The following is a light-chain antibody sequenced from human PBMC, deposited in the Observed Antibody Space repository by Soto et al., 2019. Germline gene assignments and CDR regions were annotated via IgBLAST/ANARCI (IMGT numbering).Light chain of an antibody. CDR3: SSYTSSSIPYV. CDR2: EVS. V-gene: IGLV2-14*01. J-gene: IGLJ1*01. CDR1: SIEVGGYNY. Sequence: QSALTQPASVSGSPGQSITISCTGTSIEVGGYNYVSWYQQHPGKAPKLMIYEVSNRPSGVSNRFSGSKSGNTASLTISGLQAEDEADYYCSSYTSSSIPYVFGTGTKLTVL.